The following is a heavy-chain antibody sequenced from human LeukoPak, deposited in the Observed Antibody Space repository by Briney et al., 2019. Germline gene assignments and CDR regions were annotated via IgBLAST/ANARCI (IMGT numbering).Heavy chain of an antibody. CDR2: IYYSGST. CDR3: ARWVRRDGYNTIDY. J-gene: IGHJ4*02. Sequence: SETLSLTCTVSGGSISSYYWSWIQQPPGKGLEWIGYIYYSGSTNYNPSLKSRVTISVDTSKNQFSLKLSSVTAADTAVYYCARWVRRDGYNTIDYWGQGTLVTVSS. D-gene: IGHD5-24*01. CDR1: GGSISSYY. V-gene: IGHV4-59*01.